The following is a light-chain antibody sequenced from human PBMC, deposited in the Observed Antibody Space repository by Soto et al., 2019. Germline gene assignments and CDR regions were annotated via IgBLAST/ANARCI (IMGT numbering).Light chain of an antibody. V-gene: IGKV3-20*01. Sequence: EIVLTQSPGTLSLSPGERATLSCRASQSVSNSYLAWYQQKPGQAPRLLINGASSRATGIPARFSGSGSGTDFTLTISRLEPEDFAGYYCQQYGSSPPTVGGGTKVAIK. CDR2: GAS. J-gene: IGKJ4*01. CDR1: QSVSNSY. CDR3: QQYGSSPPT.